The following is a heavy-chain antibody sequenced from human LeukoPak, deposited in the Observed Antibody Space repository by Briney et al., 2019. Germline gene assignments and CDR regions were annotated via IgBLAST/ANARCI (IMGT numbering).Heavy chain of an antibody. D-gene: IGHD6-19*01. CDR3: ARQLWAVAGSFDY. CDR2: INHSGST. V-gene: IGHV4-34*01. Sequence: SETLSLTCAVYGGSFSGYYWSWIRQPPGKGLEWIGEINHSGSTNYNPSLKRRVTISVDTSKNQFSLKLSSVTAADTAVYYCARQLWAVAGSFDYWGQGTLVTVSS. CDR1: GGSFSGYY. J-gene: IGHJ4*02.